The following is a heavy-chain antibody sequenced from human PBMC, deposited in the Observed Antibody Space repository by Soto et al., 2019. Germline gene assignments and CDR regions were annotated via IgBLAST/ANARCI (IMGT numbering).Heavy chain of an antibody. CDR2: INPKSGGT. CDR1: GYSFTDYH. V-gene: IGHV1-2*04. J-gene: IGHJ6*02. D-gene: IGHD2-8*01. CDR3: ARGHSTDCSNGVCSFFYNHEMDV. Sequence: ASVKVSCKATGYSFTDYHIHWVRQAPGQGLEWLGRINPKSGGTSTAQKFQGWVTMTRDRSISTVYMELTRLRSDDTAVYFCARGHSTDCSNGVCSFFYNHEMDVWGQGTTVTVSS.